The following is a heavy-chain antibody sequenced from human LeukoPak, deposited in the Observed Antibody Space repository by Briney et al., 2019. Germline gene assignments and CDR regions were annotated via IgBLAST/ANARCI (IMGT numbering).Heavy chain of an antibody. CDR3: ARISSGWQNYYYYYMDV. D-gene: IGHD6-19*01. CDR2: IYYSGST. V-gene: IGHV4-59*01. Sequence: SETLSLTCTVSGGSISSYYWSWIRQPPGKGLEWIGYIYYSGSTNYNPSLKSRVTISVDTSKNQFSLKLSSVTAADTAVYYCARISSGWQNYYYYYMDVWGKGTTVTISS. CDR1: GGSISSYY. J-gene: IGHJ6*03.